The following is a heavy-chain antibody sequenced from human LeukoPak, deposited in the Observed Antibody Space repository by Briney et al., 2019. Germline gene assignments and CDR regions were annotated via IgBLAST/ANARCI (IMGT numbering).Heavy chain of an antibody. J-gene: IGHJ4*02. CDR1: GGSISSGGYS. Sequence: SSQTLSLTCAVSGGSISSGGYSWSWIRQPPGKGLEWIGYIYHSGSTYHNPSLKSRVTISVDRSKNQFSLKLSSVTAADTAVYYCARLRRLYFDYWGQGTLATVSS. CDR3: ARLRRLYFDY. D-gene: IGHD3-16*01. CDR2: IYHSGST. V-gene: IGHV4-30-2*01.